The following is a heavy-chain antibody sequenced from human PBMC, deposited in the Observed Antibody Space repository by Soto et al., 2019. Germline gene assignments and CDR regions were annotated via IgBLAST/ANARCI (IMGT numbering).Heavy chain of an antibody. J-gene: IGHJ4*02. CDR2: IYYSGST. D-gene: IGHD4-17*01. Sequence: PSETLSLACSVSGGSISSGNYYWRWIRQRPGKGLEWIGYIYYSGSTYYNPSLKSPVTISVDTSKNQFSLKLTSVTAADTAVYYFAAATVTTISLAYWGQGTLVTGSS. V-gene: IGHV4-30-4*01. CDR1: GGSISSGNYY. CDR3: AAATVTTISLAY.